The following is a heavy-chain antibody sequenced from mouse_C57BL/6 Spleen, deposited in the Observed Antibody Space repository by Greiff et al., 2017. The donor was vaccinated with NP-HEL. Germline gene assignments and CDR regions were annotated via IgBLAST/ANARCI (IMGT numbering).Heavy chain of an antibody. CDR2: IHPNSGST. CDR1: GYTFTSYW. V-gene: IGHV1-64*01. CDR3: ADGSSWWYFDV. Sequence: QVQLQQPGAELVKPGASVKLSCKASGYTFTSYWMHWVKQRPGQGLEWIGMIHPNSGSTNYNEKFKSKATLTVDKSSSTAYMQLSGLTSEDSAVYYCADGSSWWYFDVWGTGTTVTVSS. D-gene: IGHD1-1*01. J-gene: IGHJ1*03.